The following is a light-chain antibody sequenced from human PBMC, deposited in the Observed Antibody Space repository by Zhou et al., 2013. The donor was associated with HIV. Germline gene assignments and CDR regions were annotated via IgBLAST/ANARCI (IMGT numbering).Light chain of an antibody. V-gene: IGKV1-5*03. Sequence: DIQMTQSPSTLSASVGDRVTLTCRASQSIDSWLAWYQQKSGKVPKLLIYKSSTLETGVPSRFSGSGSGTEFTLTISSVQPDDFATYYCQHYNSDTWTFGQGTKVDI. J-gene: IGKJ1*01. CDR3: QHYNSDTWT. CDR2: KSS. CDR1: QSIDSW.